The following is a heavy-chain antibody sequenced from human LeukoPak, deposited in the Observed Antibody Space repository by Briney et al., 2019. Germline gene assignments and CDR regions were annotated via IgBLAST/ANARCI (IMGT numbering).Heavy chain of an antibody. Sequence: SETLSLTCTVSGGSISSYYWSWIRQPPGKGLEWIGYIYYSGSTNYNPSLKSRVTISVDTSKNQFSLKLSSVTAADTAVYYCARPRSWGTPEAFDIWGQGTMVTVSS. CDR2: IYYSGST. D-gene: IGHD7-27*01. J-gene: IGHJ3*02. CDR3: ARPRSWGTPEAFDI. V-gene: IGHV4-59*08. CDR1: GGSISSYY.